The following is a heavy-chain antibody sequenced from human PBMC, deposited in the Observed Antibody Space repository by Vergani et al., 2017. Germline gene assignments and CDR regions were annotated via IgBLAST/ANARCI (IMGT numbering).Heavy chain of an antibody. D-gene: IGHD3-9*01. Sequence: QVQVVQSGAEVKKSGASVKVSCKTSGYTFSNYYMTWVRQAPGQGLEWMGIINPSGGHTNYAQKFQGRVTMTRDTSTSTVDMELSSLLSGDTAIYYCARGDYGLLTVYRYWVQGTRVTVS. CDR2: INPSGGHT. J-gene: IGHJ4*02. CDR1: GYTFSNYY. CDR3: ARGDYGLLTVYRY. V-gene: IGHV1-46*03.